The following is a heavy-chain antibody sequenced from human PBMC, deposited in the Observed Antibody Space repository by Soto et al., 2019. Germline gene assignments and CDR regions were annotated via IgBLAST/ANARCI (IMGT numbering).Heavy chain of an antibody. V-gene: IGHV4-34*01. CDR3: ARGRQSSGWYNWFDP. J-gene: IGHJ5*02. CDR2: INHSGST. CDR1: GGSFSGYY. D-gene: IGHD6-19*01. Sequence: SETLSLTCAVYGGSFSGYYWNWIRQSPGKGLEWIGEINHSGSTNYKPSLKSRVTISVDTSKNRFSLNLNSVTAADSAIYYCARGRQSSGWYNWFDPWGLGTLVTVSS.